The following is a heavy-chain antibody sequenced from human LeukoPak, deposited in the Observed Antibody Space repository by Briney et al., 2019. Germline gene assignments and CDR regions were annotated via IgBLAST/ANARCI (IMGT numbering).Heavy chain of an antibody. D-gene: IGHD6-19*01. J-gene: IGHJ4*02. CDR3: ARDRGWLVSDY. CDR1: GFTFSTYW. CDR2: IKEDGSEK. Sequence: GGSLRLSCAASGFTFSTYWMGWVRQAPGKGLEWLGNIKEDGSEKYYVDFVKGRFTISRDNAKNSLSLQMNSLRAEDTGVYYCARDRGWLVSDYWGQGTLVTVSS. V-gene: IGHV3-7*03.